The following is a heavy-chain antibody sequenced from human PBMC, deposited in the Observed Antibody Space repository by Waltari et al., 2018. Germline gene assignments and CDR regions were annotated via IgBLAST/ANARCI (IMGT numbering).Heavy chain of an antibody. CDR3: ARDLYCTSTSCYWFDP. V-gene: IGHV1-18*01. Sequence: QVQLVQSGAEGKKPGASVKVSCKASGYTFLNLGINWVRQAPGQGLEWMGWISAYNGNTNYAQRFQGRVTLTTDTSTSTAYMELRSLRSDDTAVYYCARDLYCTSTSCYWFDPWGQGTLVTVSS. D-gene: IGHD2-2*01. J-gene: IGHJ5*02. CDR1: GYTFLNLG. CDR2: ISAYNGNT.